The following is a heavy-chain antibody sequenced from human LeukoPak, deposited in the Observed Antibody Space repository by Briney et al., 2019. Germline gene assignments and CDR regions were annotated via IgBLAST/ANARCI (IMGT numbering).Heavy chain of an antibody. CDR3: ARADGYDENFDY. J-gene: IGHJ4*02. Sequence: SETLSLTCIVSGGSISSYYWSWIRQPPGKGLEWIGYIYHSGSTNYKPSLKSRVTISVDTSKNQFSLKLSSVTAADTAVYYCARADGYDENFDYWGQGTLVTVSS. CDR2: IYHSGST. CDR1: GGSISSYY. V-gene: IGHV4-59*12. D-gene: IGHD5-12*01.